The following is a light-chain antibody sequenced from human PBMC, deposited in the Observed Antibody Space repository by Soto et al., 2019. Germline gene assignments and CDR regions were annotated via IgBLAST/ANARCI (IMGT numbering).Light chain of an antibody. J-gene: IGLJ2*01. V-gene: IGLV2-23*01. CDR3: CSYAGSSTPHVV. CDR1: SSDVGSYNL. CDR2: EGS. Sequence: QPVLTQPASVSGSPGQSITISCTGTSSDVGSYNLVSWYQQHPGKAPKLMIYEGSKRPSGVSNRFSGSKSGNTASLTISGLQAEDEADYYCCSYAGSSTPHVVFGGGTQLTVL.